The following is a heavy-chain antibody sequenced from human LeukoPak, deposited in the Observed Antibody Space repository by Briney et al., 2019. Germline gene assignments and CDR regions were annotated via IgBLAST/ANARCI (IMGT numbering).Heavy chain of an antibody. CDR1: GGSISSSSYY. CDR2: IYYSGST. Sequence: SETLSLTCTVSGGSISSSSYYWGWIRQPPGKGLGWFGYIYYSGSTNYNPSLKSRVTISVDTSKNQFSLRLSSVTAADTAVYYCARQVVGAENWFDPWGQGTLVTVSS. CDR3: ARQVVGAENWFDP. D-gene: IGHD1-26*01. J-gene: IGHJ5*02. V-gene: IGHV4-61*05.